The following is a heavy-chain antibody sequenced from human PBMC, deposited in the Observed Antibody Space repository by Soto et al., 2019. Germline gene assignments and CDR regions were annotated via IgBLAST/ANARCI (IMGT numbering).Heavy chain of an antibody. CDR1: GGSISSYY. D-gene: IGHD2-2*01. J-gene: IGHJ4*02. V-gene: IGHV4-59*01. CDR2: IYYSGST. Sequence: SETLSLTCTVSGGSISSYYWSWIRQPPGKGLEWIGYIYYSGSTNYNPSPKSRVTISVDTSKNQFSLKLSSVTAAATAVYYCARAVAVPAAIDYWGQGTLVTVSS. CDR3: ARAVAVPAAIDY.